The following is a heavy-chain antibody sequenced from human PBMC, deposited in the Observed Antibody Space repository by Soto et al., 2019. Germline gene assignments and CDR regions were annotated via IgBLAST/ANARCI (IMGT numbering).Heavy chain of an antibody. D-gene: IGHD1-20*01. J-gene: IGHJ4*02. CDR3: ARHYNTGAFFDY. CDR1: GGSISSSHY. Sequence: QLQLQESGPGLVKSSETLSLTCTVSGGSISSSHYWVWIRQPPGKGLEWIGSVFYSGSPYYSPSFKSRITISVDTSKNQFSLRVRSVTATDTAVYFCARHYNTGAFFDYWGQGNLVTVSS. CDR2: VFYSGSP. V-gene: IGHV4-39*01.